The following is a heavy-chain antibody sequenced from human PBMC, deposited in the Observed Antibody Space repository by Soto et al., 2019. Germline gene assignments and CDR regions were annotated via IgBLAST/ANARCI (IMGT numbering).Heavy chain of an antibody. D-gene: IGHD1-26*01. V-gene: IGHV4-4*02. J-gene: IGHJ6*02. Sequence: QVQLQESGPGLVKPSGTLSLTCAVSGGSISSSNWWSWVRQPPGKGLEWIGEIYHSGSTNYNPSLKRRVTISVDKSKNQFSLKLSSVPAADTAVYYWARVSGSYYYGMDGWGQGTTVTVSS. CDR3: ARVSGSYYYGMDG. CDR2: IYHSGST. CDR1: GGSISSSNW.